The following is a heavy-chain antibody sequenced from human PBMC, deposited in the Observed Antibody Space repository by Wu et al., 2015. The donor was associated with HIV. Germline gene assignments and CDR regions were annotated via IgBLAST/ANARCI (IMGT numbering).Heavy chain of an antibody. Sequence: QVQLVQSGAEVKKPGASVKVSCKASGYTGYSFIGYYMHWVRQAPGQGPEWMGWINPNSGGTNYAQKFRGRVTMTRDTSITTAYMELSSLRSEDTAMYYCARGNSLVGNDYWGQGTLVTVSS. CDR1: GYTGYSFIGYY. CDR2: INPNSGGT. J-gene: IGHJ4*02. V-gene: IGHV1-2*02. D-gene: IGHD2-15*01. CDR3: ARGNSLVGNDY.